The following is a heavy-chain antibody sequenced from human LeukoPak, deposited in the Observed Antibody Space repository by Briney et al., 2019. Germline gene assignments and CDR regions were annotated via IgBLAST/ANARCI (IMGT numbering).Heavy chain of an antibody. CDR3: AKETYYGDYVLFDY. CDR1: GFTFSSYG. J-gene: IGHJ4*02. D-gene: IGHD4-17*01. V-gene: IGHV3-33*06. CDR2: IWYDGSNK. Sequence: PGGSLRLSCAASGFTFSSYGMHWVRQAPGKGLEWVAVIWYDGSNKYYADSVKGRFTISRDNSKNTLYLQMNSLRAEDTAVYYCAKETYYGDYVLFDYWGQGTLVTVSS.